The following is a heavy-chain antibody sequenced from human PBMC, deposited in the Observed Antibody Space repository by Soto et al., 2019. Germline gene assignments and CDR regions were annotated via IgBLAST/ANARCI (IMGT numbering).Heavy chain of an antibody. Sequence: GASVKVSCKASGGTFSSYAISWVRQAPGQGLEWMGGIIPIFGTANYAQKFQGRVTITADESTSTAYMELSSLRSEDTAVYYCASRRKTNYAYYYYYGMDVWGQGTTVTVSS. CDR2: IIPIFGTA. J-gene: IGHJ6*02. CDR3: ASRRKTNYAYYYYYGMDV. D-gene: IGHD4-4*01. V-gene: IGHV1-69*13. CDR1: GGTFSSYA.